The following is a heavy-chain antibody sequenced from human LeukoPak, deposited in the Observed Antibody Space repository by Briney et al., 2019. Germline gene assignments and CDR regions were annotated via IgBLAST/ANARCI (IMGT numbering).Heavy chain of an antibody. CDR1: GGSISSGGYY. J-gene: IGHJ6*03. V-gene: IGHV4-31*03. D-gene: IGHD4-23*01. Sequence: TSETLSLTCTVSGGSISSGGYYWSWIRQHPGKGLEWIGYIYYSGSTYYNPSLKSRVTISVDTSKNQFSLKLSSVTAADTAVYYCARVTYYYYYMGVWGKGTTVTVSS. CDR3: ARVTYYYYYMGV. CDR2: IYYSGST.